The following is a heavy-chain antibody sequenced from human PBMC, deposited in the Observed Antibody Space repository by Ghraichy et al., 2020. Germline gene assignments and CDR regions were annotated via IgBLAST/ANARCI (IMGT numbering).Heavy chain of an antibody. V-gene: IGHV4-4*02. CDR2: IYHSGST. J-gene: IGHJ5*02. CDR3: ARGITIFGVVKPDWFDP. D-gene: IGHD3-3*01. Sequence: ESLNISCAVSGGSISSSNWWSWVRQPPGKGLEWIGEIYHSGSTNYNPSLKSRVTISVDKSKNQFSLKLSSVTAADTAVYYCARGITIFGVVKPDWFDPWGQGTLVTVSS. CDR1: GGSISSSNW.